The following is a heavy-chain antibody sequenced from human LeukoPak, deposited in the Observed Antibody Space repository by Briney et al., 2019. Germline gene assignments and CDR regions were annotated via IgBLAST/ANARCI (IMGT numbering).Heavy chain of an antibody. D-gene: IGHD2-15*01. CDR2: INPSGGST. V-gene: IGHV1-46*01. CDR3: ARPRDCSGGSCYSYYYGMDV. Sequence: ASVKVSCKASGYTFTSYYMHWVRQAPGQGLEWMGIINPSGGSTNYAQKFQGRVTITADESTSTAYMELSSLRSEDTAVYYCARPRDCSGGSCYSYYYGMDVWGQGTTVTVSS. J-gene: IGHJ6*02. CDR1: GYTFTSYY.